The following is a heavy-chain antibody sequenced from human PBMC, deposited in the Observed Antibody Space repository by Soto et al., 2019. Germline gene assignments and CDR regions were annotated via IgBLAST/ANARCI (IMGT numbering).Heavy chain of an antibody. D-gene: IGHD3-10*01. J-gene: IGHJ6*02. CDR3: SRNPSPMGYYYGMDV. CDR2: ISSSSSTI. V-gene: IGHV3-48*02. CDR1: GFTFSSYN. Sequence: PGGSLRLSCAASGFTFSSYNMNWVRQAPGKGLEWISYISSSSSTIYYADSVKGRFTISRDNAKNSVYLQMNSLRDEDTAAYYCSRNPSPMGYYYGMDVWGQGTTVTVSS.